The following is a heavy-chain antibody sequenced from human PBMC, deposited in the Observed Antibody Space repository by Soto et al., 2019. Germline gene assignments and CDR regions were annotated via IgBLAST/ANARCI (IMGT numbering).Heavy chain of an antibody. J-gene: IGHJ4*02. D-gene: IGHD4-17*01. CDR3: ARSLFDYGGNPGWYFDY. Sequence: SETLSLTCTVSGGSISSSSYYWGWIRQPPGKGLEWIGSIYYSGSTYYNPSLKSRVTISVDTSKNQFSLKLSSVTAADTAVYYCARSLFDYGGNPGWYFDYWGQGTLVTVST. CDR1: GGSISSSSYY. V-gene: IGHV4-39*01. CDR2: IYYSGST.